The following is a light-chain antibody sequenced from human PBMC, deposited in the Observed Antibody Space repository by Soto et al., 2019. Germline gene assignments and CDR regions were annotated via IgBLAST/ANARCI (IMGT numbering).Light chain of an antibody. V-gene: IGKV1-39*01. Sequence: DIHRTHSPSSLSSSIVDRVTITCRASQSISNSLNWYQQRPGKAPNLLIYAASNLHSGVPSRFSGSGSGTDFTLTISSLQPEDFATYYCQQSYSTPRLTFGGGTKVDIK. J-gene: IGKJ4*01. CDR2: AAS. CDR3: QQSYSTPRLT. CDR1: QSISNS.